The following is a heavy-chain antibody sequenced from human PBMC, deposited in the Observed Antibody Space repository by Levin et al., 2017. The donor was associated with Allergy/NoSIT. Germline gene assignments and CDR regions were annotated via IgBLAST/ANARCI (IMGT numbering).Heavy chain of an antibody. CDR3: TREGIVGGTTE. J-gene: IGHJ4*02. D-gene: IGHD1-26*01. CDR2: ISNTGGTI. CDR1: GFSFSDYY. Sequence: PGESLKISCAASGFSFSDYYMNWIRQAPGKGLEWVSYISNTGGTIYYADSMKGRITTSRDNARNSLYLQINSLRAEDTALYYCTREGIVGGTTEWGQGTLVTVSS. V-gene: IGHV3-11*01.